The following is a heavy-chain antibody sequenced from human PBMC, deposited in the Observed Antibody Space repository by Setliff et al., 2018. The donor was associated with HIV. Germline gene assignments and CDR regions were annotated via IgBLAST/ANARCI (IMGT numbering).Heavy chain of an antibody. V-gene: IGHV3-23*01. CDR1: GFTFSGFA. CDR3: TRHSTDPWSLLDY. Sequence: GGSLRLSCAASGFTFSGFAMTWVRQAPGKGLEWISTISGGGGSKYYADSVKGRFTVSRDTAKNTVYLQMNSLTSEDTAVYYCTRHSTDPWSLLDYWGQGTLVTVSS. CDR2: ISGGGGSK. J-gene: IGHJ4*02. D-gene: IGHD4-4*01.